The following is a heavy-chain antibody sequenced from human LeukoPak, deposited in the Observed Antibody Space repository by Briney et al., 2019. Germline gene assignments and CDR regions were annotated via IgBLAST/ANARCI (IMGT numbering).Heavy chain of an antibody. CDR1: GGTFSSYA. J-gene: IGHJ3*02. Sequence: SVRVSCKASGGTFSSYAISWVRQAPGQGLEWMGRIIPILGTANYAQKFQGRVTITADKSTSTAYMELSSLRSEDTAVYYCARDPGYGGNSAKDAFDIWGQGTMVTVSS. CDR2: IIPILGTA. D-gene: IGHD4-23*01. V-gene: IGHV1-69*04. CDR3: ARDPGYGGNSAKDAFDI.